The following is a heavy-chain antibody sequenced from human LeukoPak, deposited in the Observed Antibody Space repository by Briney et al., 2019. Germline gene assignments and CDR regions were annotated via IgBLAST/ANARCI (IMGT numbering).Heavy chain of an antibody. D-gene: IGHD6-6*01. Sequence: VTSVKVSCKASGYTFTSYDINWVRQATGQGLEWMGWMNPNSGNKGYAQKFQGRVTMTRNTSISTAYMELSSLRSEDTAVYYCARGEYSSSAGYNWFDPWGQGTLVTVSS. CDR3: ARGEYSSSAGYNWFDP. V-gene: IGHV1-8*01. CDR1: GYTFTSYD. CDR2: MNPNSGNK. J-gene: IGHJ5*02.